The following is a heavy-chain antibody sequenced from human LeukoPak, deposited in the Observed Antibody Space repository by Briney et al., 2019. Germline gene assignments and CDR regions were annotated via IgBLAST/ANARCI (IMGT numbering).Heavy chain of an antibody. J-gene: IGHJ4*02. CDR1: GFTVSSYA. V-gene: IGHV3-23*01. D-gene: IGHD3-9*01. Sequence: GGSLRLSCAASGFTVSSYAMSWVRQAPGKGLEWISAISGSGGSKYYADSVKGRFTISRDNSKNTLYLQMNSLRAEDTAVYYCAKDKSSGLRYFDWLKGDYWGQGTLVTVSS. CDR2: ISGSGGSK. CDR3: AKDKSSGLRYFDWLKGDY.